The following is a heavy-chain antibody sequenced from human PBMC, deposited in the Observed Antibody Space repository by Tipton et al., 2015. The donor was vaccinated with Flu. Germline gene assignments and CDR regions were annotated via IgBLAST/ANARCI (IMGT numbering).Heavy chain of an antibody. Sequence: SLRLSCAVSGFSFSIYSMNWVRQAPGKGLEWVSLISRSSTYIHYADSVKGRFTITRDNANNLLFLQMNSFRGEDTAVYYCARDGGRDSLWLWGQGTPVSVSS. CDR1: GFSFSIYS. D-gene: IGHD3-16*01. CDR2: ISRSSTYI. J-gene: IGHJ4*02. CDR3: ARDGGRDSLWL. V-gene: IGHV3-21*01.